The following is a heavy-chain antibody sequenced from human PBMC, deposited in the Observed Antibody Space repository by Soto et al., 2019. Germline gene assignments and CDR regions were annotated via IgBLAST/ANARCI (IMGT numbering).Heavy chain of an antibody. V-gene: IGHV1-69*12. CDR3: ARDPEAVLVPAANLIHYYYGMDV. D-gene: IGHD2-2*01. CDR2: IIPIFGTA. CDR1: GGTFSSYA. Sequence: QVQLVQSGAEVKKPGSSVKVSCKASGGTFSSYAISWVRQAPGQGLEWMGGIIPIFGTANYAQKFQGRVTFTADESTSPVYMELSSLRSEATAVYYCARDPEAVLVPAANLIHYYYGMDVWGQGTTVTVSS. J-gene: IGHJ6*02.